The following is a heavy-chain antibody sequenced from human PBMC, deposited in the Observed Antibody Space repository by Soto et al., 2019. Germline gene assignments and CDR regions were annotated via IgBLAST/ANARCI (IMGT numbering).Heavy chain of an antibody. V-gene: IGHV1-18*01. CDR2: ISAYNGNT. Sequence: ASVKVSCKASGYTFTSYGIRWVRQAPGQGLEWMGWISAYNGNTNYAQKFQGRVTITADESTSTAYMELSSLRSEDTAVYYCARGGIAARPSNHGSRSYYYYGMDVWGQGTTVTVSS. J-gene: IGHJ6*02. CDR3: ARGGIAARPSNHGSRSYYYYGMDV. D-gene: IGHD6-6*01. CDR1: GYTFTSYG.